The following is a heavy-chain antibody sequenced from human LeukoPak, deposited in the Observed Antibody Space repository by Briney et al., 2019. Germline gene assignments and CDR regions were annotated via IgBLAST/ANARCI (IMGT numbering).Heavy chain of an antibody. V-gene: IGHV3-11*06. CDR1: GFTFSDYY. D-gene: IGHD3-10*01. Sequence: GGSLRLSCAASGFTFSDYYMSWIRQAPGKGLEWVSYISSSSSYTNYADSVKGRFTISRDNAKNSLYLQMNSLRAEDTAVYYCAREVYYGSGSLTYIDYWGQGTLVTVSS. CDR2: ISSSSSYT. CDR3: AREVYYGSGSLTYIDY. J-gene: IGHJ4*02.